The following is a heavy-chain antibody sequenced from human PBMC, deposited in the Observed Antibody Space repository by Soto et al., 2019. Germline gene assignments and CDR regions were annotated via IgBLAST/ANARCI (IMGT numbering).Heavy chain of an antibody. D-gene: IGHD2-15*01. CDR1: GFTFSSSG. J-gene: IGHJ4*02. CDR2: ISYDGSNK. Sequence: GGSLRLSCAASGFTFSSSGMHWVRQAPGKGLEWVAVISYDGSNKFYADSVKGRFTISRDNFRNTLYLQMNSLRADDTAVYYGANEFHRWNYFDYWGQGNLVTVSS. CDR3: ANEFHRWNYFDY. V-gene: IGHV3-30*18.